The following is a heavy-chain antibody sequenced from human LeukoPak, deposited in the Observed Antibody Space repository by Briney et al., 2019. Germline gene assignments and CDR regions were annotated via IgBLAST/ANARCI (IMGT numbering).Heavy chain of an antibody. CDR3: ARDRGWGNYYDSSGYYLSGPSY. CDR2: ISAYNGNT. J-gene: IGHJ4*02. Sequence: ASVKVSCKASGYTFTSYGISWVRQAPGQGLEWMGWISAYNGNTNYAQKLQGRVTMTTDTSTSTAYMELRSLRSDDTAVYYCARDRGWGNYYDSSGYYLSGPSYWGQGTLVIVSS. CDR1: GYTFTSYG. D-gene: IGHD3-22*01. V-gene: IGHV1-18*01.